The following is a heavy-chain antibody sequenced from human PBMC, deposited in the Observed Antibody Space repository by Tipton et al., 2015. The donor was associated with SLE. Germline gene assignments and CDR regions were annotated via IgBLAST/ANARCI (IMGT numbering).Heavy chain of an antibody. CDR3: ARDGIVVEPSGIEAADAFDI. J-gene: IGHJ3*02. CDR2: IIPIFATA. D-gene: IGHD2-2*02. CDR1: GGTFSTYA. V-gene: IGHV1-69*01. Sequence: QLVQSGAEVKKPGSSVRVSCKASGGTFSTYAINWVRQAPGQGLEWMGGIIPIFATANYAQKFQGRVTITADESTSTAYMEVSSLRSEDTAVYYCARDGIVVEPSGIEAADAFDIWGQGTMVTVSS.